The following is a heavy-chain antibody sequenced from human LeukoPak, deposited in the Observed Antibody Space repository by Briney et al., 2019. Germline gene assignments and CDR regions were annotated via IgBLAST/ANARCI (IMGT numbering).Heavy chain of an antibody. V-gene: IGHV1-69*01. J-gene: IGHJ4*02. CDR3: ARSQQLTFDY. D-gene: IGHD6-13*01. Sequence: SVKVSXKASGGTFSSYAISRVRQAPGQGLEWMGGIIPIFGTANYAQKFQGRVTITADESTSTAYMELSSLRSEDTAVYYCARSQQLTFDYWGQGTLVTVSS. CDR2: IIPIFGTA. CDR1: GGTFSSYA.